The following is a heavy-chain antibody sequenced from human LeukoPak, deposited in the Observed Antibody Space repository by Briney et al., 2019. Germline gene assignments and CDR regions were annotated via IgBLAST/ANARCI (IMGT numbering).Heavy chain of an antibody. CDR3: ARDRGGSPR. CDR1: GGSISSYY. V-gene: IGHV4-59*01. CDR2: IYYSGST. Sequence: SETLSLTCTVSGGSISSYYWSWIRQTPGKGLEWIGDIYYSGSTNYNPSLKSRVTISVDTSKNQFSLKLSSVTAADTAVYYCARDRGGSPRWGQGTLVTVSS. D-gene: IGHD2-15*01. J-gene: IGHJ4*02.